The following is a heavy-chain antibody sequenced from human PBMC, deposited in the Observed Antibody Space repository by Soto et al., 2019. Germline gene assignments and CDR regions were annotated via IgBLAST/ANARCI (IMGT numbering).Heavy chain of an antibody. V-gene: IGHV1-3*01. D-gene: IGHD3-9*01. Sequence: ASVKVSCKASGYTFTSYAMHWVRQAPGQRFEWMGWINAGNGNTKYSQKFQGRVTITRDTSASTAYMELSSLRSEDTAVYYCARFLYDILPGSVYNSFDPCGQLTLVTVSS. J-gene: IGHJ5*02. CDR1: GYTFTSYA. CDR2: INAGNGNT. CDR3: ARFLYDILPGSVYNSFDP.